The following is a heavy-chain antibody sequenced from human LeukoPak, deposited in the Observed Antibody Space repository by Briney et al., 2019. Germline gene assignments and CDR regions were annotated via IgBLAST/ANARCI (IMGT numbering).Heavy chain of an antibody. CDR1: GGSISSGGYY. J-gene: IGHJ5*02. CDR3: ARDPMVRGVNWFDP. V-gene: IGHV4-31*03. D-gene: IGHD3-10*01. Sequence: SQTLSLTCTVSGGSISSGGYYWSWIRQHPGKGLEWIGYIYYSGSTYYNPSLKSRVTISVDTSKNQFSLKLSSVTAADTAVYYCARDPMVRGVNWFDPWGQGTLVTVSS. CDR2: IYYSGST.